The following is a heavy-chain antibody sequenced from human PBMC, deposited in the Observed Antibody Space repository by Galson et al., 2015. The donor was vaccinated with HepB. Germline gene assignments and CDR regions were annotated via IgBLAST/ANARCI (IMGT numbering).Heavy chain of an antibody. Sequence: QSGAEVKKPGESLRISCKGSGYSFTSYWISWVRQMPGKGLEWMGRIDPSDSYTNYSPSFQGHVTISADKSISTAYLQWSSLKASDTAMYYCARQDKEGYCTNGVCYTVPDYWGQGTLVTVSS. V-gene: IGHV5-10-1*01. J-gene: IGHJ4*02. CDR3: ARQDKEGYCTNGVCYTVPDY. CDR2: IDPSDSYT. CDR1: GYSFTSYW. D-gene: IGHD2-8*01.